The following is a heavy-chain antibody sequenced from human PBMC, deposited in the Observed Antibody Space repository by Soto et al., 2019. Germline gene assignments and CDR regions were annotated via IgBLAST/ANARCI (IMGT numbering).Heavy chain of an antibody. V-gene: IGHV1-3*01. CDR2: TNVGNGNT. CDR1: GYSFTSYA. J-gene: IGHJ6*02. Sequence: ASVKVSCKASGYSFTSYAMHWVRQAPGQRLEWMGWTNVGNGNTKYSQKFQGRVTISRDTSASTAYMELSSLRSEDTAVYYCARLDYDSSGYPTFDMDVWGQGTTVTVS. CDR3: ARLDYDSSGYPTFDMDV. D-gene: IGHD3-22*01.